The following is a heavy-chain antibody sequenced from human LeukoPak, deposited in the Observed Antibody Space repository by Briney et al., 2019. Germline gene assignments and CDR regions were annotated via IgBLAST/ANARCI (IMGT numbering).Heavy chain of an antibody. CDR3: AKDPDSGSSM. CDR2: IYSGGTT. J-gene: IGHJ4*02. Sequence: GSLILSCAASGFTVSSNYMSWVRQAPGKGLEWVSVIYSGGTTYYADSVKGRFTISRDNSKNTLYLQMNSLRAEDTAVYYCAKDPDSGSSMGGQGTLVTVSS. V-gene: IGHV3-53*05. D-gene: IGHD1-26*01. CDR1: GFTVSSNY.